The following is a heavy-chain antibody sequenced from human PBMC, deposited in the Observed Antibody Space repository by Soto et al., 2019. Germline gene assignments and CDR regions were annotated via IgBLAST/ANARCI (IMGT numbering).Heavy chain of an antibody. CDR1: GYTFTSYG. CDR3: ARDVIMTTVTTDGMDV. J-gene: IGHJ6*02. CDR2: IIAYNGNT. V-gene: IGHV1-18*04. Sequence: ASLKCSCKSSGYTFTSYGISWVRQAPGQGLEWMGWIIAYNGNTNYAQKLQGRVTMTTDTSTSTAYMELRSLRSDDTAVYYCARDVIMTTVTTDGMDVWGQGTTVTVSS. D-gene: IGHD4-17*01.